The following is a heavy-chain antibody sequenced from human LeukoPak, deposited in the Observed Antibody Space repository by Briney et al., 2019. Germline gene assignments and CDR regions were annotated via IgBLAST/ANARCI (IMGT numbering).Heavy chain of an antibody. CDR2: MNPNSGNT. J-gene: IGHJ6*02. CDR3: ARVVSSGWFTDYYYSMDV. V-gene: IGHV1-8*01. D-gene: IGHD6-13*01. CDR1: GYTFTSYD. Sequence: ASVKVSCKASGYTFTSYDINWVRQATGQGLEWMGWMNPNSGNTGYAQKFQGRVTMTRNTSISTAYMELSSLRSEDTAVYYCARVVSSGWFTDYYYSMDVWGQGTTVTVSS.